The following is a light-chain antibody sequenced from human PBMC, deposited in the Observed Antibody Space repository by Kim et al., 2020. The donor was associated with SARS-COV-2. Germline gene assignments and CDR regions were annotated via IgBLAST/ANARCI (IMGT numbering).Light chain of an antibody. CDR1: QSISSY. J-gene: IGKJ1*01. CDR2: AAS. Sequence: GDRVTITCRASQSISSYLNWYQQKPGKAPKLLIYAASSLQSGVPSRFSGSGSGTDFTLTISSLQPEDFSTYYCQQSYSTWTFCQGTKVDIK. V-gene: IGKV1-39*01. CDR3: QQSYSTWT.